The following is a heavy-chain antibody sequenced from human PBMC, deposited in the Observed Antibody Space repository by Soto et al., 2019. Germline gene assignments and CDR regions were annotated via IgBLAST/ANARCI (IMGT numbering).Heavy chain of an antibody. Sequence: EVQLVESGGGLVQPGGSLRLSCAASGFTFSSYSMNWVRQAPGKGLEWVSYISSSSSTIYYADSVKGRFTISRDNAKNSLYLQMNSLRAEDTAVYYCARDIHSGLFDYWGQGTLVTVSS. J-gene: IGHJ4*02. V-gene: IGHV3-48*01. CDR2: ISSSSSTI. D-gene: IGHD2-15*01. CDR1: GFTFSSYS. CDR3: ARDIHSGLFDY.